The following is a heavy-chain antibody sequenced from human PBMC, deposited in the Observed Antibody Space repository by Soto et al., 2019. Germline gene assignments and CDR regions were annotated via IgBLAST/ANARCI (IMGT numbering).Heavy chain of an antibody. CDR3: ARDQSLIFGVASHHGSYWFDP. CDR1: GYTFTGYY. V-gene: IGHV1-2*02. Sequence: AALKVSCKASGYTFTGYYMHWVRQAPGQGXEWMGWINPNSGGTNYAHKCQGRVTMTRDTSISTAYMELSRLRSDDTAVYYCARDQSLIFGVASHHGSYWFDPWGEGALATVSS. D-gene: IGHD3-3*01. CDR2: INPNSGGT. J-gene: IGHJ5*02.